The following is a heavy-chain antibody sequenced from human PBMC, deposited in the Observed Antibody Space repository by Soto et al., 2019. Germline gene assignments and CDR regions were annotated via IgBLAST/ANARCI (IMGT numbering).Heavy chain of an antibody. CDR3: ARVSGEGYYYYYGMDV. Sequence: PGGSLRLSCAASGFTFSNYGMHWVRQAPGKGLEWVAVIWYDGSNKYYADSVKGRFTISRDNSKNTLYLQMNSLRAEDTAVYYCARVSGEGYYYYYGMDVWGQGTTVTVSS. CDR2: IWYDGSNK. D-gene: IGHD3-10*01. V-gene: IGHV3-33*01. J-gene: IGHJ6*02. CDR1: GFTFSNYG.